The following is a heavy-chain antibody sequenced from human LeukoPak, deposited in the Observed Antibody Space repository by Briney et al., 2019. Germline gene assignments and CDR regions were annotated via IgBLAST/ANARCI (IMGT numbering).Heavy chain of an antibody. V-gene: IGHV1-69*13. CDR1: GGTFSSYA. J-gene: IGHJ6*03. CDR2: IIPIFGTA. CDR3: ARAQSSSWYDPTSPPYPYYMDV. D-gene: IGHD6-13*01. Sequence: SVKVSCKASGGTFSSYAISWVRQAPGQGLEWMGGIIPIFGTANYAQKFQGRVTITADESTSTAYMELSSLRSEDTAVYYCARAQSSSWYDPTSPPYPYYMDVWGKGTTVTVSS.